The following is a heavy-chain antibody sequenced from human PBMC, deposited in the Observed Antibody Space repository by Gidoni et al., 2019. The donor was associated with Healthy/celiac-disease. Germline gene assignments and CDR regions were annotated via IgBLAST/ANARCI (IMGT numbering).Heavy chain of an antibody. J-gene: IGHJ6*02. CDR2: ISSSSSYI. V-gene: IGHV3-21*01. CDR3: ASDPPGYCGGDCYYYYYGMDV. CDR1: YS. D-gene: IGHD2-21*01. Sequence: YSMNWVRQAPGKGLEWVSSISSSSSYIYYADSVKGRFTISRDNAKNSLYLQMNSLRAEDTAVYYCASDPPGYCGGDCYYYYYGMDVWGQGTTVTVSS.